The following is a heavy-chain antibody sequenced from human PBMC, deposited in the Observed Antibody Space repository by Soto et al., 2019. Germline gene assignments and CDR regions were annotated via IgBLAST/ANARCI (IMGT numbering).Heavy chain of an antibody. V-gene: IGHV5-10-1*01. CDR2: IDPTDSFT. Sequence: GESLKLSCKASGYKCTTFWLNWVRQTPGKGLEWLGRIDPTDSFTNYRPPFEGHVTISVDRSISTAYLQWSSLQASDTAIYYCARPARGCSRDACDVWGQGRTVT. CDR3: ARPARGCSRDACDV. J-gene: IGHJ3*01. D-gene: IGHD2-15*01. CDR1: GYKCTTFW.